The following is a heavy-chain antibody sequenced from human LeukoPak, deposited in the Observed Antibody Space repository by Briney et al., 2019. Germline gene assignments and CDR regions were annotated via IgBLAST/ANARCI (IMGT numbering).Heavy chain of an antibody. D-gene: IGHD2-8*01. Sequence: GGSLRLSCAASGFTFSSYSMNWVRQAPGKGLEWVSSISGSSTYIYYADSVKGRFTISRDNAKNSLYLQMNSLRAEDTAVYYCAREEIGVLMGGFDPWGQGTLVTVSS. CDR3: AREEIGVLMGGFDP. CDR2: ISGSSTYI. V-gene: IGHV3-21*01. CDR1: GFTFSSYS. J-gene: IGHJ5*02.